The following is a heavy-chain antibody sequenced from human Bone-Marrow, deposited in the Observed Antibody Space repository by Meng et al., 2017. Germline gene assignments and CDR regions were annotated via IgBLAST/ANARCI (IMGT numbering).Heavy chain of an antibody. D-gene: IGHD2-8*01. CDR2: IHYTGSA. CDR1: GGSIRGYY. V-gene: IGHV4-59*01. J-gene: IGHJ4*02. Sequence: SENRGLTCTVAGGSIRGYYWIWIRQPPGKGLEYIGNIHYTGSANDNPSLEGRVTISLDTSKNQFSLKVNSVTAADTSVYYCARSHGVYWGRGTLVTVSS. CDR3: ARSHGVY.